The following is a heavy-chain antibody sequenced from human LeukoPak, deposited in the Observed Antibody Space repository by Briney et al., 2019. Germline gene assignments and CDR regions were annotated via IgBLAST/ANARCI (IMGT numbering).Heavy chain of an antibody. V-gene: IGHV3-30*02. CDR3: EAGMDV. CDR1: GFNLSRYG. Sequence: PGGSLRLSCAASGFNLSRYGVHWVRQAPGKGLEWVAYVRFDGTRKYYKDSVKGRFTTSRDNSKNTLDLQMNSLRTEDSAIYYCEAGMDVWGLGTTVTVSS. J-gene: IGHJ6*02. CDR2: VRFDGTRK.